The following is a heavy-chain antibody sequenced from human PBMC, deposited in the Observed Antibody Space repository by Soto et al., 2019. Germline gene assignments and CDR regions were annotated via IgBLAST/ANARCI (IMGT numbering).Heavy chain of an antibody. CDR2: IYHSGSI. D-gene: IGHD6-19*01. CDR1: GGSISSGGYS. CDR3: ARAGGLGAVAVDY. J-gene: IGHJ4*02. Sequence: QLQLQESGSGLVKPSQTLSLTCAVSGGSISSGGYSWSWIRQPPGNGLEWIGYIYHSGSIYYNPSLRSRVIISVDRSKYQFSLKVSCVAAAATAVYYCARAGGLGAVAVDYWGQGTLVTVSS. V-gene: IGHV4-30-2*01.